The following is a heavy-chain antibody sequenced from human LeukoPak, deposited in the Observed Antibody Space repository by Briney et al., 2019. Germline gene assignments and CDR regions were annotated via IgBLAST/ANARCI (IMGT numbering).Heavy chain of an antibody. CDR2: IYYSGST. J-gene: IGHJ4*02. CDR3: ARSYSSGWTPGYFDY. CDR1: GGSISSSSYY. Sequence: SETLSLTCTVSGGSISSSSYYWGWIRQPPGKGLEWIVSIYYSGSTYYNPSLKSRVTISVDTSKNQFSLKLSSVTAADTAVYYCARSYSSGWTPGYFDYWGQGTLVTVSS. D-gene: IGHD6-19*01. V-gene: IGHV4-39*07.